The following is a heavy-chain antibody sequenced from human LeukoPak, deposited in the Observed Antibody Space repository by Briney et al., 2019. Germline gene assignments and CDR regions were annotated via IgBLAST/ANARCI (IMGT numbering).Heavy chain of an antibody. CDR3: ARGIDSGSPPLGTFEI. D-gene: IGHD1-26*01. CDR1: GYTFDRNG. J-gene: IGHJ3*02. CDR2: ISAYNGNT. V-gene: IGHV1-18*01. Sequence: GASVKVSCKASGYTFDRNGITWVRQAPGQGLEWMGWISAYNGNTNYAQKLQGRVTMTTDTSTSTAYMELRSLRSDDTAIYYCARGIDSGSPPLGTFEIWGQGTMVTVSS.